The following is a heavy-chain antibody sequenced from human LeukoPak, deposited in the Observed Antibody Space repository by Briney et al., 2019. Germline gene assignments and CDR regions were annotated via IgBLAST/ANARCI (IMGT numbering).Heavy chain of an antibody. Sequence: GESLRISCKGSGYSFSNYRIGWVRQMPGNGLEWMGIIDPGGSDTVYSASFQGQVTISVDKSLSTAYLQWSSLRASDTAIYYCARSPRDGYSDGVDDIWGQGTTVTVTS. D-gene: IGHD5-24*01. V-gene: IGHV5-51*01. CDR2: IDPGGSDT. J-gene: IGHJ3*02. CDR3: ARSPRDGYSDGVDDI. CDR1: GYSFSNYR.